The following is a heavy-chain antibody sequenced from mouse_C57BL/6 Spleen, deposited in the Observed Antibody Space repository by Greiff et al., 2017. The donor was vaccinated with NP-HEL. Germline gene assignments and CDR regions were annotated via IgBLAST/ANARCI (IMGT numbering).Heavy chain of an antibody. CDR2: INPSTGGT. J-gene: IGHJ4*01. D-gene: IGHD1-1*01. Sequence: VQLKESGPELVKPGASVKISCKASGYSFTGYYMNWVKQSPEKSLEWIGEINPSTGGTTYNQKFKAKATLTVDKSSSTAYMQLKSLTSEDSAVYYCAREIYYYGTPYAMDYWGQGTSVTVSS. V-gene: IGHV1-42*01. CDR3: AREIYYYGTPYAMDY. CDR1: GYSFTGYY.